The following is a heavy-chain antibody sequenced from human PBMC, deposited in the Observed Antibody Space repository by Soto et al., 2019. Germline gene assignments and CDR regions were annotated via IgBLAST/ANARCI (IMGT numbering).Heavy chain of an antibody. CDR3: AHRRRATSWIPLTCDY. V-gene: IGHV2-5*02. CDR1: GFSVSTSGVG. J-gene: IGHJ4*02. CDR2: IYWADVK. Sequence: QITLKESGPTLVKPTQTLTLTCTFSGFSVSTSGVGVGWIRQPPGKALDWLALIYWADVKRYSPTVESRLTLTNDPSKNQVVHTMTNLDPGETATYYCAHRRRATSWIPLTCDYWGQEMLVTVSS. D-gene: IGHD2-2*01.